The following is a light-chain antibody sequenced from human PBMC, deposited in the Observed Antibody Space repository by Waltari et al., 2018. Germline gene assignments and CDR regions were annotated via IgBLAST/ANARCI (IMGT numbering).Light chain of an antibody. J-gene: IGLJ2*01. CDR3: SSYAGTNNVV. Sequence: QSALTQPPSASGSPGQSVPISCTATSSDVGGFYYVSCYQQHPGKAPKLMIYEVSKRPSGVPDRFSGSKSGNTASLTVSGLQAEDEGDYYCSSYAGTNNVVFGGGTKLTVL. CDR2: EVS. CDR1: SSDVGGFYY. V-gene: IGLV2-8*01.